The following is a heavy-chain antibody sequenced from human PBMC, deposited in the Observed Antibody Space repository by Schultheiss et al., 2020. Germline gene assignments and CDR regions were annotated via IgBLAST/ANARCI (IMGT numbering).Heavy chain of an antibody. V-gene: IGHV7-4-1*02. CDR3: AEFGNGGIAATGLDY. Sequence: ASVKVSCKASGYTFTSYAMNWVRQAPGQGLEWMGWINTNTGNPTYAQGFTGRFVFSLDTSVSTAYLQISSLKAEDTAVYYCAEFGNGGIAATGLDYWGEGTLVTVSS. CDR2: INTNTGNP. CDR1: GYTFTSYA. J-gene: IGHJ4*02. D-gene: IGHD6-13*01.